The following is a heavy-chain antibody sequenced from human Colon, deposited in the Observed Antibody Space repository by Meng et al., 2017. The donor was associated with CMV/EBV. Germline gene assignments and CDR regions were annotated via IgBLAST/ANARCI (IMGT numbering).Heavy chain of an antibody. CDR1: EFTFSAYW. D-gene: IGHD2-21*02. CDR3: GKPLDSQVTGEYGTDV. J-gene: IGHJ6*02. V-gene: IGHV3-7*01. CDR2: IKEDGVEK. Sequence: GESLKISCAASEFTFSAYWMSWVRQAPGKGLEWVATIKEDGVEKFYVDSVKCRFTISRDNAKNSLYLQMNSLRDEDTAVYYCGKPLDSQVTGEYGTDVWGQGTTVTVSS.